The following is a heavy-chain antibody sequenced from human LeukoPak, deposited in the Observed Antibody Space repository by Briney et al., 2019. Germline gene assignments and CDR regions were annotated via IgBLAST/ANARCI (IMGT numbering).Heavy chain of an antibody. V-gene: IGHV4-39*07. D-gene: IGHD1-7*01. J-gene: IGHJ3*02. Sequence: SETLSLTCTVSGGSISSSSYYWGWLRQPPGKGLEWIGSIYYSGSTYYNPSLKSRVTISVDTSKNQFSLKLSSVTAADTAVYYCARDLNWNYLSDAFDIWGQGTMVTVSS. CDR2: IYYSGST. CDR1: GGSISSSSYY. CDR3: ARDLNWNYLSDAFDI.